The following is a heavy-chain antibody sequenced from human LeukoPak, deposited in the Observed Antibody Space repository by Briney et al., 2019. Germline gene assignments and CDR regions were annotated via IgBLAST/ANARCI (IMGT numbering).Heavy chain of an antibody. CDR3: ARDFRVYGSSGYYYALGS. CDR2: INPSGGRT. V-gene: IGHV1-46*01. CDR1: GYTFTSYF. J-gene: IGHJ5*02. D-gene: IGHD3-22*01. Sequence: ASVKVSCKASGYTFTSYFMHWVRQAPGQGLEWMGIINPSGGRTSYAQKFQGRVTMTRDTSTSTVYMELSSLRSEDTAVYYCARDFRVYGSSGYYYALGSWGQGTLVTVSS.